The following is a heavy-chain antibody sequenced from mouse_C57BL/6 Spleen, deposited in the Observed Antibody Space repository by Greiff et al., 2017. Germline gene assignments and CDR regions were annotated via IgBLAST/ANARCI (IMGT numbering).Heavy chain of an antibody. D-gene: IGHD1-1*01. Sequence: QVQLQQSGAELVRPGASVKMSCKASGYTFTSYNMHWVKQTPRQGLAWIGAIYPGNGDTSYNQKFKGKATLTVDKSSSTAYMQLSSLTSEDSAVYFCARTLSYGSSRRYAMDYWGQGTSVTVSS. CDR3: ARTLSYGSSRRYAMDY. CDR1: GYTFTSYN. J-gene: IGHJ4*01. V-gene: IGHV1-12*01. CDR2: IYPGNGDT.